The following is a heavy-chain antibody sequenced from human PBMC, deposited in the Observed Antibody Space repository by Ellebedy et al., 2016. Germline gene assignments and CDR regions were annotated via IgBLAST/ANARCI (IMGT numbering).Heavy chain of an antibody. CDR1: GFTFKDFF. Sequence: GESLKISXAAAGFTFKDFFMSWVRQAPGKRLEWVSTISGGGDATYFADSVKGRFTISRDNAMNLVDLHLYSLTVEDTAVYYCRQGHYADYWGRGTLVTVSS. J-gene: IGHJ4*02. V-gene: IGHV3-23*01. CDR3: RQGHYADY. CDR2: ISGGGDAT.